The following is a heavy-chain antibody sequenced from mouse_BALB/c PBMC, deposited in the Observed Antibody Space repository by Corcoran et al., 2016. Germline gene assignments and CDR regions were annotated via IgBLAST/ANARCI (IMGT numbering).Heavy chain of an antibody. CDR2: ISCYNGAT. Sequence: LVKTGASVKISCKASGYSFTGYYMHWVKQSHGKSLEWIGYISCYNGATSYNQKFKGKATFTVDTSYSTAYMQFNSLTSEDYAVDSCARVRYRYDAMDYWGQGTSVTVSS. D-gene: IGHD2-14*01. V-gene: IGHV1S34*01. J-gene: IGHJ4*01. CDR1: GYSFTGYY. CDR3: ARVRYRYDAMDY.